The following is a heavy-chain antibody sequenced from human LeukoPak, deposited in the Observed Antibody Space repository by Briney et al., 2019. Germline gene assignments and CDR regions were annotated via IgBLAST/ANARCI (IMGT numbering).Heavy chain of an antibody. D-gene: IGHD3-3*01. V-gene: IGHV3-23*01. CDR1: GITYNRCV. CDR3: AKERSGYHDY. J-gene: IGHJ4*02. Sequence: GGSLRLSCAASGITYNRCVMHWVRQAPGKGLEWVSAISGSGGSTYYADSVKGRFTISRDNSKNTLYLQMNSLRAEDTAVYYCAKERSGYHDYWGQGTLVTVSS. CDR2: ISGSGGST.